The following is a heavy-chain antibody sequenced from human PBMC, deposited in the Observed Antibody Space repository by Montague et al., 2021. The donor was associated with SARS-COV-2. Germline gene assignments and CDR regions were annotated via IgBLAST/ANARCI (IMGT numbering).Heavy chain of an antibody. J-gene: IGHJ3*02. CDR1: GFTFSSYE. CDR3: AREVATIFGLAFDI. V-gene: IGHV3-53*01. D-gene: IGHD5-12*01. Sequence: SLRLSCAASGFTFSSYEMNWVRQAPGKGLEWVSVIYSGGSTYYAXXVKGRFTISRDNSKNTLYLQMNSLRAEDTAVYYCAREVATIFGLAFDIWGQGTMVTVSS. CDR2: IYSGGST.